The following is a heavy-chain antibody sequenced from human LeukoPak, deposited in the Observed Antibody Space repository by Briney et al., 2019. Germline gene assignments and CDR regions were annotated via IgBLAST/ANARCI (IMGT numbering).Heavy chain of an antibody. CDR1: GYTFTSYY. V-gene: IGHV1-46*01. D-gene: IGHD3-10*01. J-gene: IGHJ5*02. Sequence: ASVKVSCKASGYTFTSYYMHWVRQAPGQGLEWTGIINPSGGSTSYAQKFQGRVTMTRDTSTSTVYMELSSLRSEDTAVYYCARDRPTYYYGSGSYYENPFDPWGQGTLVTVSS. CDR3: ARDRPTYYYGSGSYYENPFDP. CDR2: INPSGGST.